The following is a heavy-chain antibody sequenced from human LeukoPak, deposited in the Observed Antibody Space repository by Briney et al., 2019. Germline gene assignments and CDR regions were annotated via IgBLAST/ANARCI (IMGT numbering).Heavy chain of an antibody. J-gene: IGHJ4*02. D-gene: IGHD3-3*01. V-gene: IGHV4-34*01. Sequence: PSETLSLTCAVYGGSFSGYCWTWIRQPPGKGLEWIGEINHSGSTNYNPSLKSRVTISVDTSKNQFSLKLSSVTAADTAVYYCARATGYDFWSGYPTRSYYFVYWGQRTLVTVSS. CDR3: ARATGYDFWSGYPTRSYYFVY. CDR1: GGSFSGYC. CDR2: INHSGST.